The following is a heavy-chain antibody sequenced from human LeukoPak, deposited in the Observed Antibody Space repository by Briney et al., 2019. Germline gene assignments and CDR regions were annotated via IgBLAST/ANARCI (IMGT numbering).Heavy chain of an antibody. CDR2: INHSGST. Sequence: SETLSLTCAVYGGSFSGYYWSWIRQPPGKGLEWIGEINHSGSTNYNPSLKSRVTISVDTSKNQFSLKLSSVTAADTAVYYCARGNIAVAGRDNWGQGTLVTVSS. D-gene: IGHD6-19*01. CDR3: ARGNIAVAGRDN. V-gene: IGHV4-34*01. J-gene: IGHJ4*02. CDR1: GGSFSGYY.